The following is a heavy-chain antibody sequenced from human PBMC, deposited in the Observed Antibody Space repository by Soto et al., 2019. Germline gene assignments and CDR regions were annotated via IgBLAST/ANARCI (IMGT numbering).Heavy chain of an antibody. CDR2: IYWDDDK. D-gene: IGHD3-3*01. V-gene: IGHV2-5*02. Sequence: QITLNESGPTLVKPTQTLTLTCTFSGFSLTTSGVGVGWIRQSPGKAPEWLAPIYWDDDKRYSPSLKSRLTITKDTSKNQVVLTMANLDPANTATYYCAHRVLRTVFGLVTTTAIYFDFWGQGTPGAVSS. CDR1: GFSLTTSGVG. J-gene: IGHJ4*02. CDR3: AHRVLRTVFGLVTTTAIYFDF.